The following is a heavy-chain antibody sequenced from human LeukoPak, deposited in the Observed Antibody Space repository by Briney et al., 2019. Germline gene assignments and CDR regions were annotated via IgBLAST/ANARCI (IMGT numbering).Heavy chain of an antibody. V-gene: IGHV4-61*02. CDR3: ARTPINDFWSRAAHWYYFDY. CDR2: IYSSGST. CDR1: GGLISSGSYY. Sequence: SQTLSLTCTVSGGLISSGSYYWSWIRQPAGKGLEWIGRIYSSGSTNYNPALRSRLTISVDTSKNQFSLKLSSVTAADTAVYYCARTPINDFWSRAAHWYYFDYWGQGTLVTVSS. J-gene: IGHJ4*02. D-gene: IGHD3-3*01.